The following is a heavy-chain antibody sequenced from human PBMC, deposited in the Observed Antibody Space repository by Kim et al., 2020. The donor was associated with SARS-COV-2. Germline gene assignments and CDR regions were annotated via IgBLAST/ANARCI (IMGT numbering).Heavy chain of an antibody. CDR2: ISRDGGST. V-gene: IGHV3-43*01. J-gene: IGHJ4*01. Sequence: GGSLRLSCAASGFTFDDYTMHWVRQAPGKGLEWLSLISRDGGSTDYAESVKGRFTISRDNTKNSLYLQMNSLRTEDTAMYYCAKKRSATYSSGSYFDYWG. D-gene: IGHD3-10*01. CDR3: AKKRSATYSSGSYFDY. CDR1: GFTFDDYT.